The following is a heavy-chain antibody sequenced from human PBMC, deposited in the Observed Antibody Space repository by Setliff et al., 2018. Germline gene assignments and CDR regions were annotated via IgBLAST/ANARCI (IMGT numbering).Heavy chain of an antibody. Sequence: SETLSLTCAVYGGSFSGYYWSWIRQPPGKGLEWIGEINHSGSTNYNPSLKSRVTTSVDTSKNQFSLKLSSVTAADTAVYYCAREVYGDYPTYYFDYWGQGTLVTVSS. V-gene: IGHV4-34*01. J-gene: IGHJ4*02. D-gene: IGHD4-17*01. CDR1: GGSFSGYY. CDR3: AREVYGDYPTYYFDY. CDR2: INHSGST.